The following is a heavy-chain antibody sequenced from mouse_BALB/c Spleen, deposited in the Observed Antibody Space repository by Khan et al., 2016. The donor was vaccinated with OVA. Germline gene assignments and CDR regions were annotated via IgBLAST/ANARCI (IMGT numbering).Heavy chain of an antibody. CDR1: GYTFTSYT. CDR3: ARDGAYYRNDGWFAY. J-gene: IGHJ3*01. CDR2: INPSSGYT. V-gene: IGHV1-4*01. D-gene: IGHD2-14*01. Sequence: QVQLQQSGAELARPGASVKMSCKASGYTFTSYTIHWIKQRPGQGLEWIGYINPSSGYTNYNQKFKDKATLTADKSSTTAYMQLSSLTSDDSAVYCCARDGAYYRNDGWFAYWGQGTLVTVSA.